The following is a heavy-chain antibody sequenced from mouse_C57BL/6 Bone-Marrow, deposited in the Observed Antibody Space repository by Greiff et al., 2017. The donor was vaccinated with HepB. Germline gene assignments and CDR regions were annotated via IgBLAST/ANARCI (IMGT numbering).Heavy chain of an antibody. CDR2: INPNNGGT. CDR3: ARHYYGSSYLYYFDY. Sequence: EVQLQQSGPELVKPGASVKMSCKASGYTFTDYNMHWVKQSHGKSLEWIGYINPNNGGTSYNQKFKGKATLTVNKSSSTAYIELRSLTSEDSAVYYCARHYYGSSYLYYFDYWGQGTTLTVSS. J-gene: IGHJ2*01. CDR1: GYTFTDYN. D-gene: IGHD1-1*01. V-gene: IGHV1-22*01.